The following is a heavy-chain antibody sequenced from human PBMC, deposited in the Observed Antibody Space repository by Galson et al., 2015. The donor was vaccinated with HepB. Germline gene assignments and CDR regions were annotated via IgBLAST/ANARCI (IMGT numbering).Heavy chain of an antibody. D-gene: IGHD6-19*01. V-gene: IGHV4-34*01. CDR1: GGSFSGYY. J-gene: IGHJ6*03. CDR3: AAPGYSSGWGPSPRYYYYMDV. CDR2: INHSGST. Sequence: ETLSLTCAVYGGSFSGYYWSWIRQPPGKGLEWIGEINHSGSTNYNPSLKSRVTISVDTSKNQFSLKLSSVTAADTAVYYCAAPGYSSGWGPSPRYYYYMDVWGKGTTVTVSS.